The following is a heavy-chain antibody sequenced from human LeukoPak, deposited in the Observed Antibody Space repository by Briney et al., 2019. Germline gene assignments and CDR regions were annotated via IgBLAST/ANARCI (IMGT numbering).Heavy chain of an antibody. CDR1: GGSFSGYY. Sequence: PSETLSLTCAVYGGSFSGYYWSWIRQPPGKGLEWIGEINHSGSINYNPSLKSRVTISVDTSKNQFSLKLSSVTAADTAVYYCARVKGGIAAFDYWGQGTLVTVSS. CDR3: ARVKGGIAAFDY. CDR2: INHSGSI. J-gene: IGHJ4*02. V-gene: IGHV4-34*01. D-gene: IGHD6-13*01.